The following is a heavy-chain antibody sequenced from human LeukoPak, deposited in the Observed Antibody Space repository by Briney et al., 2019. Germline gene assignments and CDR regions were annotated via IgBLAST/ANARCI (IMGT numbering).Heavy chain of an antibody. V-gene: IGHV4-59*01. J-gene: IGHJ4*02. Sequence: PSETLSLTCTVSGGSISSYYWSWIRQPPGKGLEWIGYIYYSGSTNYNPSLKSRVTISVDTSKNQFSLKLSSVTAADTAVYYCASPPAYDSSGYYEYWGQGTLVTVSS. CDR2: IYYSGST. CDR3: ASPPAYDSSGYYEY. D-gene: IGHD3-22*01. CDR1: GGSISSYY.